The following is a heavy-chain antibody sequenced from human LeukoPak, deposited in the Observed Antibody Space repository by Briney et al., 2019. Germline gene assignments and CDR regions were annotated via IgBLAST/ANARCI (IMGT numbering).Heavy chain of an antibody. Sequence: SVKVPCKASGGTFSSYAISWVRQAPGQGLEWMGGIIPIFGTANYAQKFQGRVTMTRDTSTSTVNMELSSLRSEDTAVYYCARVESSSSEVDYWGQGTLVTVSS. CDR1: GGTFSSYA. D-gene: IGHD6-6*01. CDR3: ARVESSSSEVDY. V-gene: IGHV1-69*05. CDR2: IIPIFGTA. J-gene: IGHJ4*02.